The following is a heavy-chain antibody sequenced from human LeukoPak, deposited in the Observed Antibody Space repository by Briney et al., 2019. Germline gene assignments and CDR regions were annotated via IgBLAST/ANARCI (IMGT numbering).Heavy chain of an antibody. CDR3: ARALTFDI. CDR2: ISSSSSTI. V-gene: IGHV3-48*01. J-gene: IGHJ3*02. CDR1: GFTFSSYS. Sequence: GGSLRLSCAASGFTFSSYSMNWVRQAPGKGLEWVSYISSSSSTICYADSMKGRFTISRDNAKNSLYLQMNSLRAEDTAVYYCARALTFDIWGQGTMVTVSS.